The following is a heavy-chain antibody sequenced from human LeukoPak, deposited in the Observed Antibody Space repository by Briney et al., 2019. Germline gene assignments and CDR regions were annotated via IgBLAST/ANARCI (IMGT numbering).Heavy chain of an antibody. J-gene: IGHJ3*02. CDR3: ARSSPHCSSTSCYNDAFDI. D-gene: IGHD2-2*02. V-gene: IGHV3-21*01. CDR2: MSSSSSYI. Sequence: GGSLRLSCAASGFTFSSYSMNWVRQAPGKGLEWVSSMSSSSSYIYYADSVKGRLTISRDNAKISLYLQMNSLRAEDTAVYYCARSSPHCSSTSCYNDAFDIWGQGTMVTVSS. CDR1: GFTFSSYS.